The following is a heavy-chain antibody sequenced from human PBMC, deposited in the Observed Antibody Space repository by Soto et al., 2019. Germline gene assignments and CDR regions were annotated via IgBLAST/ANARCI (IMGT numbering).Heavy chain of an antibody. CDR3: AKATLYSYGPSDFDY. Sequence: GGSLRLSCAASGFTFDDYAMHWVRQAPGKGLEWVSGISWNSGSIGYADSVKGRFTISRDNAKNSLYLQMNSLRAEDTALYYCAKATLYSYGPSDFDYWGQGTLVTVSS. CDR2: ISWNSGSI. CDR1: GFTFDDYA. J-gene: IGHJ4*02. V-gene: IGHV3-9*01. D-gene: IGHD5-18*01.